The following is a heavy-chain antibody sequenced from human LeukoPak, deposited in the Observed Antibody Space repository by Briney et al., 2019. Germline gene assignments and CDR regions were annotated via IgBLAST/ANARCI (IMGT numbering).Heavy chain of an antibody. V-gene: IGHV4-39*01. CDR2: IYYSGST. D-gene: IGHD4-11*01. CDR1: GGSISSSSCY. J-gene: IGHJ4*02. Sequence: SETLSLTCTVSGGSISSSSCYWGWIRQPPGKGLEWIGSIYYSGSTYYNLSLKSRVTISVDTSKNQFSLKLSSVTAADTAVYYCARLRLQYLNFDYWGQGTLVTVSS. CDR3: ARLRLQYLNFDY.